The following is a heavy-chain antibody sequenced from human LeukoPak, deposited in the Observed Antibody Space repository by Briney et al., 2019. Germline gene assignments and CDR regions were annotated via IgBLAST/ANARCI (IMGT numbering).Heavy chain of an antibody. J-gene: IGHJ4*02. CDR3: ARVLGWAAFDY. V-gene: IGHV4-4*07. CDR1: GGSMSSFY. Sequence: PSETLSLTCTVSGGSMSSFYWSWFRQPAGKELEWIRRIYSSGSPNYNPSLKSRVTMSVDTSKKQFSLKLNSVTAADTAVYYCARVLGWAAFDYWGQGTLVTVSS. D-gene: IGHD2-15*01. CDR2: IYSSGSP.